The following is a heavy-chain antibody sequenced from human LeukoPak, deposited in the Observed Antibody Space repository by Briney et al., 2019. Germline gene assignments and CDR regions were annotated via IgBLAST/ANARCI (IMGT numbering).Heavy chain of an antibody. J-gene: IGHJ4*02. D-gene: IGHD3-9*01. Sequence: PSETLSLTCTVSGGSISNSNYYWGWIRQPPEKGLEWIGSIYYSGSTFYRASLKSRATISADTSKNQFSLRLSFVTAADTAVYYCARATDILTGYTYFDYWGQGTLVTVSS. V-gene: IGHV4-39*01. CDR2: IYYSGST. CDR3: ARATDILTGYTYFDY. CDR1: GGSISNSNYY.